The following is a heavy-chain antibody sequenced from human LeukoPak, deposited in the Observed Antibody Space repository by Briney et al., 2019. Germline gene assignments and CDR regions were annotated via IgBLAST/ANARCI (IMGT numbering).Heavy chain of an antibody. CDR3: ARRACSGGSCYSGDYMDV. CDR1: GYTFTSYD. CDR2: MNPNSGNT. J-gene: IGHJ6*03. Sequence: ASVKVSCEASGYTFTSYDINWVRQATGQGLEWMGWMNPNSGNTGYAQKFQGRVTMTRNTSISTAYMELSSLRSEDTAVYYCARRACSGGSCYSGDYMDVWGKGTTVTISS. V-gene: IGHV1-8*01. D-gene: IGHD2-15*01.